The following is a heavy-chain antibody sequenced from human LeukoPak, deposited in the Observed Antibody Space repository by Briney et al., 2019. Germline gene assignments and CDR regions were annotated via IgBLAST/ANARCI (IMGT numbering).Heavy chain of an antibody. Sequence: GGSLRLSCAASGFTFSGHYMSWIRQAPGKGLEGGSYIYNRDSTTYYADSVKGPFTTSRDSARNSGYLEMRTLRPDDTAVYYCARGHFGLDVWGQGTPVTVSS. V-gene: IGHV3-11*01. CDR3: ARGHFGLDV. J-gene: IGHJ6*02. CDR2: IYNRDSTT. CDR1: GFTFSGHY.